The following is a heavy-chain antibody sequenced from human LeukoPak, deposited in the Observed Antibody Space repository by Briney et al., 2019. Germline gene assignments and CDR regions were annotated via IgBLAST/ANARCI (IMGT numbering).Heavy chain of an antibody. CDR3: ARGRHLYSYAYDYYMDV. J-gene: IGHJ6*03. CDR2: ISGSGDST. Sequence: PGGSLRLSCAASGFTFSHYAMTWVRQAPGKGLEWVSTISGSGDSTYYADSLKGRFTISRDNAKNTLYLQVDSLRAEDTAVYYCARGRHLYSYAYDYYMDVWGKGTTVTISS. D-gene: IGHD5-18*01. CDR1: GFTFSHYA. V-gene: IGHV3-23*01.